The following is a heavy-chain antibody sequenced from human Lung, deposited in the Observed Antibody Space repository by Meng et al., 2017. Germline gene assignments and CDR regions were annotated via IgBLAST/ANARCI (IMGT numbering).Heavy chain of an antibody. CDR2: INHSGST. CDR3: ARGPTTMAHDFDY. V-gene: IGHV4-34*01. Sequence: QVQLQQGRGGLLTPSETLSLTCVVSGGSFSDYYWSWIRQPPGKGLEWIGEINHSGSTNYNPSLESRATISVDTSQNNLSLKLSSVTAADSAVYYCARGPTTMAHDFDYWGQGTLVTVSS. J-gene: IGHJ4*02. CDR1: GGSFSDYY. D-gene: IGHD4-11*01.